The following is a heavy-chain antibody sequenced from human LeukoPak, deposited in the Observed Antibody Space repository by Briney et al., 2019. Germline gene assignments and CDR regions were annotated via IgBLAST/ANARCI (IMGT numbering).Heavy chain of an antibody. Sequence: GGSLRLSCAASGFTVSSNYMNWVCQGPGKGLEWVSVIYSDSNTYYADSVKGRFTISRDNFKNTLFLQMNSLRVEDTAVYYCASVIGRTKGDLAVTAYWREGTLVTVSS. CDR2: IYSDSNT. CDR3: ASVIGRTKGDLAVTAY. CDR1: GFTVSSNY. V-gene: IGHV3-53*01. J-gene: IGHJ4*02. D-gene: IGHD4-11*01.